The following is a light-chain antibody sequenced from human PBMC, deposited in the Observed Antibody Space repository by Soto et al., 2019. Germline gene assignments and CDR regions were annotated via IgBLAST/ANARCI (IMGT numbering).Light chain of an antibody. V-gene: IGKV1-39*01. CDR3: QQSYSNPRT. CDR1: ENIARY. Sequence: DIQMTQSPSSLSASVGDRGTITCRASENIARYLNWYQQRPGKAPELLISAASSLQSGVPSRFSGGGSGTDFTLTISSLQPEDFATYYCQQSYSNPRTFGQGTKVDIK. J-gene: IGKJ1*01. CDR2: AAS.